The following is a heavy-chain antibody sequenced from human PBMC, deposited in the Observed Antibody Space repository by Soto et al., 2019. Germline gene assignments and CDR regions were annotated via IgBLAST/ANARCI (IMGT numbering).Heavy chain of an antibody. J-gene: IGHJ3*02. V-gene: IGHV4-30-4*01. D-gene: IGHD5-18*01. CDR3: ARVLSGYSYGLGAFDI. CDR1: GGSISSGDYY. Sequence: PSETLSLTCTVSGGSISSGDYYWSWIRQPPGKGLEWIGYIYYNGSTYYNPSLKSRVTISVDTSKNQFSLKLSSVTAADTAVYYCARVLSGYSYGLGAFDIWGQGTMVTVSS. CDR2: IYYNGST.